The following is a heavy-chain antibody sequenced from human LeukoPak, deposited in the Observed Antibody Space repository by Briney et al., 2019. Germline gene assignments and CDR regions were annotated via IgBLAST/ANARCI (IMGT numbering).Heavy chain of an antibody. CDR1: GGSFSSYY. CDR3: ARHFSGALPAAMPNYFDY. J-gene: IGHJ4*02. D-gene: IGHD2-2*01. CDR2: IYYSGST. V-gene: IGHV4-59*08. Sequence: SETLSPTCAVYGGSFSSYYWSWIRQPPGKGLEWIGYIYYSGSTNYNPSLKSRVTISVDTSKNQFSLKLSSVTAADTAVYYCARHFSGALPAAMPNYFDYWGQGTLVTVSS.